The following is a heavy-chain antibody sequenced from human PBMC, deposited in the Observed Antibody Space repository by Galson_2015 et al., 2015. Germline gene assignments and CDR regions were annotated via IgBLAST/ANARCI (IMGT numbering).Heavy chain of an antibody. CDR3: FLVGTGGRVY. CDR2: INANGDNA. D-gene: IGHD1-26*01. V-gene: IGHV3-23*01. J-gene: IGHJ4*02. Sequence: SLRLSSAASGGNFNSYAMTWVRQAPGKGLEWVSSINANGDNAHYLDSVTGRFFTSRDKSTNTLFLQMNGLTTEDTAVYYCFLVGTGGRVYRGRGVLVTVPS. CDR1: GGNFNSYA.